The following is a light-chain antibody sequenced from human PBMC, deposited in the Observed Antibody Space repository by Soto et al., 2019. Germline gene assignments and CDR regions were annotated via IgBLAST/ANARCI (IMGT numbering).Light chain of an antibody. Sequence: EIGLTQSPGTRSLSPGERATLSCRASQSVSNNYLAWYQQKPGQAPRLLIYGASNRATGIPDRFSGSGSGTDFNLTISRLEPEDFAVYYCQQYGSAGTFGQGTDVEIK. CDR3: QQYGSAGT. CDR1: QSVSNNY. V-gene: IGKV3-20*01. J-gene: IGKJ1*01. CDR2: GAS.